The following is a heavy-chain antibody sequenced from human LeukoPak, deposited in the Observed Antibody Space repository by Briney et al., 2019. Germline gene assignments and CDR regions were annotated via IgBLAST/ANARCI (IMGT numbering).Heavy chain of an antibody. CDR2: ISYSGTT. CDR3: ARRLVGYLGY. V-gene: IGHV4-59*12. D-gene: IGHD6-13*01. Sequence: SETLSLTCTVSDDSISSYYWNWIRQPPGKGLEWTGYISYSGTTNYSPSLKSRVTISVDTSKNQFSLKLSSVTAADTAVYYCARRLVGYLGYWGQGTLVTVSS. CDR1: DDSISSYY. J-gene: IGHJ4*02.